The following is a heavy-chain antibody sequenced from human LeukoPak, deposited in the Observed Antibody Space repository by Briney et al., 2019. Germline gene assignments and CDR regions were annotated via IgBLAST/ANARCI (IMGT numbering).Heavy chain of an antibody. CDR2: IGTYNGYT. V-gene: IGHV1-18*01. D-gene: IGHD3-3*01. CDR1: GYTFNTYG. CDR3: ARERLRFLEWSTLYFDY. Sequence: ASVKASCKASGYTFNTYGITWVRQAPGQGLEWMGWIGTYNGYTNYAQKIQDRLTMTTDTSTSTAYMELRSLRSDDTAVYYCARERLRFLEWSTLYFDYWGQGTLVTVSS. J-gene: IGHJ4*02.